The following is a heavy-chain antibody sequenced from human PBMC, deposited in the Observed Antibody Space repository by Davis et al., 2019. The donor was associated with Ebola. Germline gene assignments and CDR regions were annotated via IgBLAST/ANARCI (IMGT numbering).Heavy chain of an antibody. V-gene: IGHV3-48*03. D-gene: IGHD6-19*01. CDR1: GFTFSSYE. Sequence: GESLKISCAAPGFTFSSYEMNWVRQAPGKGLEWVSYISSSGSTIYYADSVKGRFTISRDNAKNSLYLQMNSPRAEDTAVYYCARVLRRSGWFTAPPHFDYWGQGTMVTVSS. CDR3: ARVLRRSGWFTAPPHFDY. CDR2: ISSSGSTI. J-gene: IGHJ4*02.